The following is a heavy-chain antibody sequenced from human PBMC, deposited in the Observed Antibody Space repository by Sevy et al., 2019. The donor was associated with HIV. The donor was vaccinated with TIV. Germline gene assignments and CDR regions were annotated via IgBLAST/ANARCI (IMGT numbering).Heavy chain of an antibody. V-gene: IGHV3-33*01. Sequence: GGSLRLSCAASGFTFSDYGMHWVRQAPGKGLEWVAVIWSDGSNKYNGDSVKGRFTISRDSSKNTLFLQMNSLRVDDTAGYYCAREERSGTTTSYDYWGQGAMVTVSS. CDR3: AREERSGTTTSYDY. CDR1: GFTFSDYG. CDR2: IWSDGSNK. D-gene: IGHD1-7*01. J-gene: IGHJ4*02.